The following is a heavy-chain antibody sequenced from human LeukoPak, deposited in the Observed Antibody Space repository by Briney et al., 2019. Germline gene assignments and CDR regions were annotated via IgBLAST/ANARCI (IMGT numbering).Heavy chain of an antibody. CDR3: ATDRFVVVPAARFCGLDV. J-gene: IGHJ6*02. CDR2: FDPEDGET. CDR1: GYTLTELS. Sequence: ASVKVSCKVSGYTLTELSMHWVRQAPGKGLEWMGGFDPEDGETIYAQKFQGRVTMTEDTSTDTAYMELSSLRSEDTAVYYCATDRFVVVPAARFCGLDVWGQGTTVTVSS. V-gene: IGHV1-24*01. D-gene: IGHD2-2*01.